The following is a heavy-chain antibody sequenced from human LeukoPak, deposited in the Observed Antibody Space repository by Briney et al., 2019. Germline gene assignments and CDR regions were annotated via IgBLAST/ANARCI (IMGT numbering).Heavy chain of an antibody. V-gene: IGHV1-2*06. D-gene: IGHD3-3*01. Sequence: ASVNVSCKASGYIFTGYFIHWVRQAPGQGPEWMGRINPNSGGTNYAQDFQGRVTMTRDTSISTAYMEPSRLRSDDTAVYYCARSADHDFWSGYSPLELDYGMDVWGQGTTVTVSS. CDR3: ARSADHDFWSGYSPLELDYGMDV. CDR2: INPNSGGT. CDR1: GYIFTGYF. J-gene: IGHJ6*02.